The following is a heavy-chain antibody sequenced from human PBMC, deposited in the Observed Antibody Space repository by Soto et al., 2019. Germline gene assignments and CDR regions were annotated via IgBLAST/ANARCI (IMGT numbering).Heavy chain of an antibody. D-gene: IGHD5-12*01. CDR3: ATSLVDMVATTAGAFDY. CDR1: GYSFTSYW. V-gene: IGHV5-51*01. Sequence: GESLKISCKGSGYSFTSYWIGWVRQMPGKGLEWMGIIYPGDSDTRYSPSFQGQVTISADKSISTAYLQWSSLKASDTAMYYCATSLVDMVATTAGAFDYWGQGTLVTVSS. J-gene: IGHJ4*02. CDR2: IYPGDSDT.